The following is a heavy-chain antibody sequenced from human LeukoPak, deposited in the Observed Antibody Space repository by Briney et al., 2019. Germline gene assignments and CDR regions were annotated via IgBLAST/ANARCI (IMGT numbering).Heavy chain of an antibody. CDR3: RAAADLNDY. J-gene: IGHJ4*02. CDR2: IRSKADSYTT. CDR1: GFTFSGSA. Sequence: GGSLKLSCAASGFTFSGSAMHWVRQAPGKGLEWLGRIRSKADSYTTAYAASVKGRFIVSRDDSKNTAYLQMNSLKTEDTAVYYCRAAADLNDYWGQGTLVTVSS. D-gene: IGHD6-13*01. V-gene: IGHV3-73*01.